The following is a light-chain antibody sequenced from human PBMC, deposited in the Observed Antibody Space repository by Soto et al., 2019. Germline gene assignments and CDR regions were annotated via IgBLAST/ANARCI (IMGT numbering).Light chain of an antibody. J-gene: IGLJ2*01. CDR1: SSDIGYYNY. V-gene: IGLV2-14*03. Sequence: QSALTQPASASESLGQSITISCTGTSSDIGYYNYVSWYQHHPGKAPKLMIYDVSNRPSGVSRRFSGSKSGNTASLTISGLRSEDEADYYCTSYTTSSTLVFGGGTKLTVL. CDR3: TSYTTSSTLV. CDR2: DVS.